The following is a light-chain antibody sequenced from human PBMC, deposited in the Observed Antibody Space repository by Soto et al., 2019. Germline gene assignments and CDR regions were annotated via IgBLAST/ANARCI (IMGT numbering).Light chain of an antibody. CDR3: QQYGSSPPIT. V-gene: IGKV3-20*01. CDR2: GAS. CDR1: QSVSSSY. Sequence: EIVLTQSPGTLSLSPGERATLSCRASQSVSSSYLAWYQQQPGQAPRLLIYGASSTATGIPDRFSGSGSGTNFTLTISRLEPEDFAVYYCQQYGSSPPITFGQGTRLEIK. J-gene: IGKJ5*01.